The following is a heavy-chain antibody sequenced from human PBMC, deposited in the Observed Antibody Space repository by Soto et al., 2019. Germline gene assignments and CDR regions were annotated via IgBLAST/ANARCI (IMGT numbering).Heavy chain of an antibody. Sequence: QVQLVQSGAEVKKPGSSVKVSCKASGGTFSSYAISWVRQAPGQGLEWMGGIIPIFGTANYAQKFQGRVTITADESTSTAYMELSSMRSEDTAVYYCAREWGEYHDFSSGDSVHYYYGMDVWGQGTTVTVSS. CDR2: IIPIFGTA. V-gene: IGHV1-69*01. D-gene: IGHD3-3*01. CDR3: AREWGEYHDFSSGDSVHYYYGMDV. CDR1: GGTFSSYA. J-gene: IGHJ6*02.